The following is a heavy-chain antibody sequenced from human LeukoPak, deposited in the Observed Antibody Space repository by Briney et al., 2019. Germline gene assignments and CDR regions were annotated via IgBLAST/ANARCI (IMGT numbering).Heavy chain of an antibody. CDR1: GFSFSTYW. Sequence: PGGSLRLSCAASGFSFSTYWMNWVRQPPGKGLGWVANIMRDGSEKYYVDSVKGRFTISRDNAKNSLYLQMNSLRAEDTAVYYCARDPSRGYSYGYADYWGQGSLVTVSS. CDR2: IMRDGSEK. CDR3: ARDPSRGYSYGYADY. D-gene: IGHD5-18*01. J-gene: IGHJ4*02. V-gene: IGHV3-7*01.